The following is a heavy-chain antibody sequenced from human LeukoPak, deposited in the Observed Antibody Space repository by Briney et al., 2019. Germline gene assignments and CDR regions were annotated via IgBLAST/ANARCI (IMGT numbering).Heavy chain of an antibody. Sequence: PGGSLRLSCAASRFTFSIYWMHWGRQAPGKGLVWVSRIKSDGSSTSYADSVKGRFTISRDNAKNTLYLQMNSLRAEDTAVYFCARDPSLYCSGGSSFSDYFDYWGQGTLVTVSS. CDR2: IKSDGSST. V-gene: IGHV3-74*01. J-gene: IGHJ4*02. CDR1: RFTFSIYW. CDR3: ARDPSLYCSGGSSFSDYFDY. D-gene: IGHD2-15*01.